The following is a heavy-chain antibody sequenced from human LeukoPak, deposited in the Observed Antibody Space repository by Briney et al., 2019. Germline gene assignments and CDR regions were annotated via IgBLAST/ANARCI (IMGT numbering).Heavy chain of an antibody. CDR2: IKQGGSEK. CDR1: GFTFSSYW. V-gene: IGHV3-7*01. CDR3: ARVGGGYDFGY. Sequence: GGSLRLSCAASGFTFSSYWMSWVRQAPGKGLEWVANIKQGGSEKYYVDSVKGRFTISRDNAKNSLYLQMNSLRAEDTAVYYCARVGGGYDFGYWGQGTLVTVSS. J-gene: IGHJ4*02. D-gene: IGHD5-12*01.